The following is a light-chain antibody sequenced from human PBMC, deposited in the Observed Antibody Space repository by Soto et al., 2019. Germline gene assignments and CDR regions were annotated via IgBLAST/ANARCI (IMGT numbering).Light chain of an antibody. CDR3: CSYAGSYTYVV. CDR2: DVT. CDR1: SGDVGGYNY. J-gene: IGLJ2*01. V-gene: IGLV2-11*01. Sequence: QSALTQPRSVSGSPGQSVTISCTGTSGDVGGYNYVSWYQQRPGKAPKLMIYDVTKRPSGVPDRFSGSKSGNTASLTISGLQAEDEADYYCCSYAGSYTYVVFGGGTQLTVL.